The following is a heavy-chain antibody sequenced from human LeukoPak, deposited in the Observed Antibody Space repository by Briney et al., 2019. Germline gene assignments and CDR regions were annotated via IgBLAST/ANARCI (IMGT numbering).Heavy chain of an antibody. D-gene: IGHD3-9*01. CDR3: ARISVVLAGPTYRYFAL. V-gene: IGHV4-59*08. J-gene: IGHJ2*01. Sequence: PSETLSLTCTVSGASISSYSWSWTRQPPGKGLEWIGDISYSGSTNYNPSLKSRVAMSLDTSKNQFSLKLKSVTAADTAVYFCARISVVLAGPTYRYFALWGRGTLVTVSS. CDR1: GASISSYS. CDR2: ISYSGST.